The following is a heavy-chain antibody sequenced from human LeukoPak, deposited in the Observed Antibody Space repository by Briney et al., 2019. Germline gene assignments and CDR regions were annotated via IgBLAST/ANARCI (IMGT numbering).Heavy chain of an antibody. D-gene: IGHD3-22*01. J-gene: IGHJ1*01. CDR3: AREKSSSYGLAQH. Sequence: SETLSLTCTVSGYSINSAYYWGWIRQPPGKRLEWIGSIYHSGSTYYNPSLKSRVTMSVDTSKNQLSLKLSSVTAADTAVYYCAREKSSSYGLAQHWGQGTLVTVSS. V-gene: IGHV4-38-2*02. CDR1: GYSINSAYY. CDR2: IYHSGST.